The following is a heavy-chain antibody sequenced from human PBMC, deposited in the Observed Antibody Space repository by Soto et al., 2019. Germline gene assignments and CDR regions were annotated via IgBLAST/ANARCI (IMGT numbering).Heavy chain of an antibody. D-gene: IGHD6-19*01. V-gene: IGHV1-8*01. CDR3: ARASLPQAGRLLSY. J-gene: IGHJ4*02. CDR1: GYTFTSYD. Sequence: ASVKVSCKASGYTFTSYDINWVRQATGQGLEWMGWMNPNSGNTGYAQKFQGRVTMTRYTPISTAYMELSSLRSEDTAVYYCARASLPQAGRLLSYWGQGTLVTVSS. CDR2: MNPNSGNT.